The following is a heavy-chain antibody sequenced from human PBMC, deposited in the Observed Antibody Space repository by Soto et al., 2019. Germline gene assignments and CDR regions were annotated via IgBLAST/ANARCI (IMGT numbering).Heavy chain of an antibody. J-gene: IGHJ6*02. CDR2: AYYSGMT. CDR3: ARLPAEGEIAGGAMDV. CDR1: GDSIRSGIYY. D-gene: IGHD2-15*01. V-gene: IGHV4-39*01. Sequence: PSETLSLTCTVSGDSIRSGIYYWGWIRQPPGKGLEWIGSAYYSGMTHYGPSLRGRVTISVDTSKNQFSLRLSSVSAADTATYYCARLPAEGEIAGGAMDVWGQGTTVTVSS.